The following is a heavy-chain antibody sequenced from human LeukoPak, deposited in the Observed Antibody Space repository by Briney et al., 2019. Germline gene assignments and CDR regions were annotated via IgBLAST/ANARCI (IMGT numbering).Heavy chain of an antibody. J-gene: IGHJ6*02. CDR2: IHSGGGDI. CDR1: GFTFGNHY. Sequence: GGSLRLSCEGSGFTFGNHYMSWIRQASGKGLEWVSYIHSGGGDIYYADSVKGRFTISRDNAKNSLYLQMNSLRAEDTAVYYCARGHFGLDVWGQGNPGHRLL. CDR3: ARGHFGLDV. V-gene: IGHV3-11*01.